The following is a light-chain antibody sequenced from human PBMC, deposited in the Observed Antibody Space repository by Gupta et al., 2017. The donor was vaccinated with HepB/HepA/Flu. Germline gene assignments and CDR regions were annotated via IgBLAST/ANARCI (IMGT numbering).Light chain of an antibody. CDR3: AAWDDSLNGPYVV. V-gene: IGLV1-44*01. CDR1: SSNIGSNT. J-gene: IGLJ2*01. Sequence: QSVLTQPPSASGTPGQRVTIPWSGSSSNIGSNTVNWYQQLPGTAPKLLIYSNNQRPSGVPDRFSGSKSGTSASLAISGLQSEDEADYYCAAWDDSLNGPYVVFGGGTKLTVL. CDR2: SNN.